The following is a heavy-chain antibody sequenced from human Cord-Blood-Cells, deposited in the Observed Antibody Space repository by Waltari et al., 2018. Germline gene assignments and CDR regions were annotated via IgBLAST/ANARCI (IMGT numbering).Heavy chain of an antibody. D-gene: IGHD6-13*01. CDR3: ARDIGAEQGSRWSYYYGMDV. Sequence: EVQLVESGGGLIQPGGSLRLSCAASGFTVSSNYMSWVRQAPGKGLEWVSVIYSGGSTYYAESVKGRFTISRDNSKNTLYLQMNSLRAEDTAVYYCARDIGAEQGSRWSYYYGMDVWGQGTTVTVSS. J-gene: IGHJ6*02. CDR2: IYSGGST. V-gene: IGHV3-53*01. CDR1: GFTVSSNY.